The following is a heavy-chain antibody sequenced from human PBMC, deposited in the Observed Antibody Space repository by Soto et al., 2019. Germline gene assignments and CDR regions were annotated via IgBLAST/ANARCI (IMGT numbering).Heavy chain of an antibody. CDR2: IVVGSGNT. D-gene: IGHD3-22*01. J-gene: IGHJ3*02. Sequence: HMQLVQSGPEVKKPGTSVKVSCKASVFTFTSSAMQWVRQARGQRLEWIGWIVVGSGNTNYAQKFQERVTITRDMSTSTAYMELSSLRSEDTAVYYCASESSSGYYYFSAFDIWGQGTMVTVSS. CDR1: VFTFTSSA. V-gene: IGHV1-58*02. CDR3: ASESSSGYYYFSAFDI.